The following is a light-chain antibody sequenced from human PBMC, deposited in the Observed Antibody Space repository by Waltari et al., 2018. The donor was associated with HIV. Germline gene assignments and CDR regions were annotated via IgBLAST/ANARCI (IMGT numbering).Light chain of an antibody. CDR3: ATWDDSLSAWL. CDR2: RND. Sequence: QSVLTQPPSASGTPGQRVTISCSGSSSNIGGNNVYWYQQLPRTPPRLLIQRNDQRPSGVSDRFSGSKSVTSASLAISGLRYDDEAEYFCATWDDSLSAWLFGGGTKVTVL. CDR1: SSNIGGNN. V-gene: IGLV1-47*01. J-gene: IGLJ3*02.